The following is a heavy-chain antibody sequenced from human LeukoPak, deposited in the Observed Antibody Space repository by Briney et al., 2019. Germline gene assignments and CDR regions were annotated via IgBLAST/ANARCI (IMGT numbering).Heavy chain of an antibody. V-gene: IGHV6-1*01. Sequence: SQTLSLTRAISGDSVSGSPAVWNWIRQSPSRGIEWLGRAYYRSKWYIDYAVSVKGRITITPDTSKNQFSLQLNSVTPQDTAVYYCARGAVRGGTNFDYWGQGTLVTVSS. CDR3: ARGAVRGGTNFDY. J-gene: IGHJ4*02. CDR2: AYYRSKWYI. CDR1: GDSVSGSPAV. D-gene: IGHD3-10*01.